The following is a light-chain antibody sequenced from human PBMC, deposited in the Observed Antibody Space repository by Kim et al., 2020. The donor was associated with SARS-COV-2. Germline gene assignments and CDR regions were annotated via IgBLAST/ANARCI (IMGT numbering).Light chain of an antibody. CDR3: QQYYSTPPT. Sequence: ATFNCKSSQSVFYSSINKNYLAWYQQKPGQPPKLLFSWASTRESGVPDRFSGSGSGTDFTLTVSSLQAEDVAVYYCQQYYSTPPTFGQGTKVDIK. CDR2: WAS. CDR1: QSVFYSSINKNY. J-gene: IGKJ1*01. V-gene: IGKV4-1*01.